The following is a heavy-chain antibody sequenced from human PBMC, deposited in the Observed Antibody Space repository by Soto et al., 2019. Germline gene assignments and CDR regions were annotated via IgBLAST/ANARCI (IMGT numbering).Heavy chain of an antibody. V-gene: IGHV4-59*01. J-gene: IGHJ4*02. D-gene: IGHD5-12*01. CDR1: GASISSYY. CDR2: IYYSGST. Sequence: SETLSLTFTVSGASISSYYWSWIRQPPGKGLEWIGYIYYSGSTNYNPSLKSRVTISVDTSKNQFSLKLSSVTAADTAVYYCARAGYSGYDIDYWGQGTLVTVSS. CDR3: ARAGYSGYDIDY.